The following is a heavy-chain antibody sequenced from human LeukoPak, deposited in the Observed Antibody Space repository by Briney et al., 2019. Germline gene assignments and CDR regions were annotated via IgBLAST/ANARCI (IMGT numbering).Heavy chain of an antibody. CDR2: ISSSGSNM. Sequence: PGGSLRLSCAASGFTFSSYEMNWVRQAPGKGLEGVSYISSSGSNMYYADSVKGRLTISRDNAKTSLYLQMNSLRAGDTAVYYCARVLLWFGSAGWFDPWGQGTLVTVSS. CDR3: ARVLLWFGSAGWFDP. V-gene: IGHV3-48*03. D-gene: IGHD3-10*01. CDR1: GFTFSSYE. J-gene: IGHJ5*02.